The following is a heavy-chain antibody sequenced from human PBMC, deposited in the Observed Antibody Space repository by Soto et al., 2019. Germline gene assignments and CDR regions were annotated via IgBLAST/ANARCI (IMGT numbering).Heavy chain of an antibody. J-gene: IGHJ3*02. CDR2: INHSGST. Sequence: LSLTCAVYGGSFSGYYWSWIRQPTGKGLEWIGEINHSGSTNYNPSLKSRVTISVDTSKNQFSLKLSSVTAADTAVYYCARGRLYDYVWGSYRHNVVRAFDIWGQGTMVTVSS. CDR1: GGSFSGYY. V-gene: IGHV4-34*01. D-gene: IGHD3-16*02. CDR3: ARGRLYDYVWGSYRHNVVRAFDI.